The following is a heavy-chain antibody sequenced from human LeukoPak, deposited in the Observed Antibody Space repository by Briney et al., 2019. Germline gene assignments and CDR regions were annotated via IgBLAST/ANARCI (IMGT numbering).Heavy chain of an antibody. V-gene: IGHV3-30*03. Sequence: PGGSLRLSCAASGFTFSSYGMHWVRQAPGKGLEWVAVISYDGSDKYYADSVKGRFTISRDNSKNTLYLQMNSLRAEDTAVYYCAREHAYYYDSSGTALTAEIKYYFDYWGQGTLVTVSS. CDR2: ISYDGSDK. J-gene: IGHJ4*02. CDR3: AREHAYYYDSSGTALTAEIKYYFDY. D-gene: IGHD3-22*01. CDR1: GFTFSSYG.